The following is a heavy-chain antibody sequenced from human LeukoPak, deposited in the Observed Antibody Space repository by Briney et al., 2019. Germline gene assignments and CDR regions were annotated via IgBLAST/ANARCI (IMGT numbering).Heavy chain of an antibody. J-gene: IGHJ5*02. CDR1: GGTLSSYA. CDR2: MNPNSGNT. CDR3: ARGITMVRGAYNWFDP. Sequence: ASVKVSCKASGGTLSSYAISWVRQAPGQGLEWMGWMNPNSGNTGYAQKFQGRVTMTRNTSISTAYMELSSLRSEDTAVYYCARGITMVRGAYNWFDPWGQGTLVTVSS. D-gene: IGHD3-10*01. V-gene: IGHV1-8*02.